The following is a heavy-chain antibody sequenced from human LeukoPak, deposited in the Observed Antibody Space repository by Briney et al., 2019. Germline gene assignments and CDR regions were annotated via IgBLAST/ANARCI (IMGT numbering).Heavy chain of an antibody. D-gene: IGHD3-22*01. CDR1: GASIRSHH. J-gene: IGHJ4*02. Sequence: SETLSLTCTVSGASIRSHHWTWIRQPPGKGLEWIGNVYYVGSTSYSPSLKSRVTISLDTSKNQFSLEMNSVTAADTAEYYCARSGDSSAYYSFWGQGILVTVSS. CDR2: VYYVGST. CDR3: ARSGDSSAYYSF. V-gene: IGHV4-59*11.